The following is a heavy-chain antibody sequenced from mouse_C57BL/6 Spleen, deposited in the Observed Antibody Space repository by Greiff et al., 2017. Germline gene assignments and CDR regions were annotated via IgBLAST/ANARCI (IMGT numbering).Heavy chain of an antibody. Sequence: DVKLVESGGGLVKPGGSLKLSCAASGFTFSSYAMSWVRQTPEKRLEWVATISDGGSYTYYPDNVKGRFTISRDNAKNNLYLQMSHLKSEDTAMYYCARLLAMDYWGQGTSVTVSS. CDR1: GFTFSSYA. CDR2: ISDGGSYT. CDR3: ARLLAMDY. D-gene: IGHD1-1*01. V-gene: IGHV5-4*03. J-gene: IGHJ4*01.